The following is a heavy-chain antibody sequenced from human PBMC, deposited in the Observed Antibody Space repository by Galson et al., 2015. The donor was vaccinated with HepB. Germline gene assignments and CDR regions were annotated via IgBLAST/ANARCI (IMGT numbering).Heavy chain of an antibody. Sequence: SLRLSCAASGFTFGDYAMSWVRQAPGKGLEWVGFIRSKAYGGTTEYAASVKGRFTISRDDSKSIAYLQMNSLKTEDTAVYYCTRGSLAVVTHLDYWGQGTLVTVSS. D-gene: IGHD6-19*01. J-gene: IGHJ4*02. V-gene: IGHV3-49*04. CDR3: TRGSLAVVTHLDY. CDR1: GFTFGDYA. CDR2: IRSKAYGGTT.